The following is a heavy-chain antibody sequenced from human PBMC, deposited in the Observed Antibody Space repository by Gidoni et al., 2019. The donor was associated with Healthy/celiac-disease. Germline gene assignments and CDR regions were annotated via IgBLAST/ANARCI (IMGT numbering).Heavy chain of an antibody. J-gene: IGHJ5*02. D-gene: IGHD4-17*01. Sequence: QVQLQPWGAGLLKPSETLSLTCAVYGGSFSGYYWSWIRQPPGKGLEWIGEINHSGSTNYNPSLKSRVTISVDTSKNQFSLKLSSVTAADTAVYYCARGWNYGDYAGPSGWFDPWGQGTLVTVSS. CDR3: ARGWNYGDYAGPSGWFDP. V-gene: IGHV4-34*01. CDR1: GGSFSGYY. CDR2: INHSGST.